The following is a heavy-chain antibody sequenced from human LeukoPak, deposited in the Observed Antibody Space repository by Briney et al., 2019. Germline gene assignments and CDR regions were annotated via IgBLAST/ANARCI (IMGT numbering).Heavy chain of an antibody. V-gene: IGHV1-69*13. D-gene: IGHD3-10*01. CDR3: ARALSYYYGSGDDHYYYGMDV. CDR1: GYTFSSYG. J-gene: IGHJ6*02. Sequence: GAPVKVSCKASGYTFSSYGFSWVRQAPGQGLEWMGGIIPIFGTANYAQKFQGRVTITADESTSTAYMELSSLRSEDTAVYYCARALSYYYGSGDDHYYYGMDVWGQGTTVTVSS. CDR2: IIPIFGTA.